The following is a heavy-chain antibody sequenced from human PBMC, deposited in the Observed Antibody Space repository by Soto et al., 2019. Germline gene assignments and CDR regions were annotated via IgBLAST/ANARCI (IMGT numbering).Heavy chain of an antibody. J-gene: IGHJ6*02. CDR2: ISDGGRTT. V-gene: IGHV3-23*01. Sequence: EVQLLESGGGLAQPGGSLRLTCAASGFTFNNYAMSWLRQASGKGLEWVSFISDGGRTTYYAEAVKGRFTISRDNSKNTLYLQINTLRAATPAVYYSAIDIGNRATEYSFTAMDVWGQVAMVTVSS. CDR3: AIDIGNRATEYSFTAMDV. CDR1: GFTFNNYA. D-gene: IGHD6-6*01.